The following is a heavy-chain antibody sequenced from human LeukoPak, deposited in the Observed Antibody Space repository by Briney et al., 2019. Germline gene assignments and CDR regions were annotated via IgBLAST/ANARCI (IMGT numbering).Heavy chain of an antibody. J-gene: IGHJ4*02. V-gene: IGHV1-8*01. Sequence: WASVKVSCKASGYSFTSYDINWVRQTTGQELEYMGWMNPNSGNTGYAQKFQGRVTMTRNTSIRTAYLELSSLRPEDTAVYYCARSSTWSGGVDYWGQGALVTVSS. CDR3: ARSSTWSGGVDY. D-gene: IGHD3-16*01. CDR1: GYSFTSYD. CDR2: MNPNSGNT.